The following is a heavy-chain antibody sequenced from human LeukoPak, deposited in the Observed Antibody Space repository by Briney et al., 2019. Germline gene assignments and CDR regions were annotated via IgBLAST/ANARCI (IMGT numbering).Heavy chain of an antibody. D-gene: IGHD1-26*01. Sequence: SETLSLACTVSGGSVSSYYWSWIRQPPGKGLEWIGYISYSGSTDYNPSLKSRVTISLDTSKNQFSLRLSSVTDADTAVYYCARETRLHSGSYSNDAFDIWGQGTMVTVSS. V-gene: IGHV4-59*02. J-gene: IGHJ3*02. CDR2: ISYSGST. CDR1: GGSVSSYY. CDR3: ARETRLHSGSYSNDAFDI.